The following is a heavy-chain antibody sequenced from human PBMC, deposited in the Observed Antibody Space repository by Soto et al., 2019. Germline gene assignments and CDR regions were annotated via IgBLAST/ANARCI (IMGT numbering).Heavy chain of an antibody. Sequence: PSETLSLTCAVSGYSISSSNWWGWIRQPPGKGLEWIGYIYYSGSTYYNPSLKSRVTMSVDRSKNQFSLKLSSVTAADTAVYYCARAESRGVIIYFDYWGQGTLVTVSS. CDR3: ARAESRGVIIYFDY. D-gene: IGHD3-10*01. CDR2: IYYSGST. J-gene: IGHJ4*02. CDR1: GYSISSSNW. V-gene: IGHV4-28*03.